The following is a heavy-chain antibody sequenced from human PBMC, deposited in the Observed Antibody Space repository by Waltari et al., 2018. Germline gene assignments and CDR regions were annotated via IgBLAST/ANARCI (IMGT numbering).Heavy chain of an antibody. CDR2: INHSGST. D-gene: IGHD3-22*01. CDR3: ARGRGAAYYYDSSGYYYGMDV. J-gene: IGHJ6*02. Sequence: QVQLQQWGAGLLKPSETLSLTCAVYGGSFSGYYWSWIRQPPGKGLEWIGEINHSGSTNYNPSLKSRVTISVDTSKNQFSLKLSSVTAADTAVYYCARGRGAAYYYDSSGYYYGMDVWGQGTTVTVSS. V-gene: IGHV4-34*01. CDR1: GGSFSGYY.